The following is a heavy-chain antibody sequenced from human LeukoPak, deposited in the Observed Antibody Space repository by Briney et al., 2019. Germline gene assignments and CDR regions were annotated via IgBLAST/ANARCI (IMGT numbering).Heavy chain of an antibody. V-gene: IGHV1-69*04. Sequence: SVKVSCEASGGTFSSYAISWVRQAPGQGLEWMGRIIPIFGIANYAQKFQGRVTITADKSTSTAYMELSSLRSEDTAVYYCARVPTYDSSGYYYDYWGQGTLVTVSS. D-gene: IGHD3-22*01. CDR2: IIPIFGIA. CDR3: ARVPTYDSSGYYYDY. CDR1: GGTFSSYA. J-gene: IGHJ4*02.